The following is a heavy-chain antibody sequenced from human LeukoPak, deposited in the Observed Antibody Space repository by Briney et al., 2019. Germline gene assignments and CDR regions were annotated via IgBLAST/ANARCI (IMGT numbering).Heavy chain of an antibody. CDR3: ARVLDGN. CDR1: GFTFSSYS. J-gene: IGHJ4*02. D-gene: IGHD5-24*01. CDR2: ISSSSSYI. Sequence: GGSLRLSCAASGFTFSSYSMNWVRQAPGKGPEWVSSISSSSSYIYYADSVKGRFTISRDNAKNSLYLQMDSLRTEDTAVYYCARVLDGNWGQGTLVTLSS. V-gene: IGHV3-21*01.